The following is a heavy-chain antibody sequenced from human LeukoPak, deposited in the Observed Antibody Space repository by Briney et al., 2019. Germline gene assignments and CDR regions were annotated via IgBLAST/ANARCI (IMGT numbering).Heavy chain of an antibody. CDR1: GFTFRSYG. CDR2: ISGSGGST. Sequence: PGGSLRLSCAASGFTFRSYGMNWVRQAPGKGLEWVSGISGSGGSTYYADSVKGRFTISRDNSKSTLYLQMNSLRAEDTAVYYCAKAYYYGSGSYFGYFDYWGQGTLVSVSS. CDR3: AKAYYYGSGSYFGYFDY. D-gene: IGHD3-10*01. J-gene: IGHJ4*02. V-gene: IGHV3-23*01.